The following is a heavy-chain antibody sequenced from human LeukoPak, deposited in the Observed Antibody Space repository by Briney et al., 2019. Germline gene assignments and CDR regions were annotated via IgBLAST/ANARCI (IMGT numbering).Heavy chain of an antibody. V-gene: IGHV4-30-4*01. J-gene: IGHJ4*02. Sequence: SETLSLTCTVSGGSISSGDYYWSWIRQPPGKGLEWIGYIYYSGSTYYNPSLKSRVTISVDTSKNQFSLKLSSVTAADTAVYYCARGCVVTPALDYWGQGTLVTVSS. D-gene: IGHD4-23*01. CDR1: GGSISSGDYY. CDR2: IYYSGST. CDR3: ARGCVVTPALDY.